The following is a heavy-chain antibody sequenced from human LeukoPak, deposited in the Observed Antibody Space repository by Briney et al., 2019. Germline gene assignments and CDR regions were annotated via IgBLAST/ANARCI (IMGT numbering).Heavy chain of an antibody. J-gene: IGHJ6*02. D-gene: IGHD6-13*01. CDR2: ISYDGSNK. CDR1: GFTFSSYA. CDR3: ARAVGAAAGFGMDV. Sequence: GGSLRLYCAASGFTFSSYAMHWVRQAPGKGLEWVAVISYDGSNKYYADSVKGRFTISRDNSKNTLYLQMNSLRAEDTAVYYCARAVGAAAGFGMDVWGQGTTVTVSS. V-gene: IGHV3-30-3*01.